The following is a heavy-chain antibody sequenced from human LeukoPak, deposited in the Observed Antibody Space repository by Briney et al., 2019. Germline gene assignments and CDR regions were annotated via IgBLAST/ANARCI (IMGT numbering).Heavy chain of an antibody. J-gene: IGHJ4*02. CDR2: INPNSGNT. D-gene: IGHD6-6*01. CDR1: GYTFTSYD. V-gene: IGHV1-8*03. CDR3: ARALKSIAARPYYFDY. Sequence: ASVKVSCTASGYTFTSYDINWVRQATGQGLEWMGWINPNSGNTGYAQKFQGRVTITRNTSISTAYMELSSLRSEDTAVYYCARALKSIAARPYYFDYWGQGTLVTVSS.